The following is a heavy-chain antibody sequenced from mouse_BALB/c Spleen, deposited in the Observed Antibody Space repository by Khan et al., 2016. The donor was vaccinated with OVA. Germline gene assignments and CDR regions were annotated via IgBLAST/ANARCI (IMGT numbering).Heavy chain of an antibody. CDR1: GDSITSGY. V-gene: IGHV3-8*02. Sequence: EVELVESGPSLVKPSQTLSLTCSVTGDSITSGYWNWIRKFPGNKLEYMGYMIYSGNTYYNPSLKSRISITRHTSKNQYYLQLNSVTTEDTATYXCARSTYRYAFAYWGQGTLVTVSA. CDR2: MIYSGNT. D-gene: IGHD2-14*01. J-gene: IGHJ3*01. CDR3: ARSTYRYAFAY.